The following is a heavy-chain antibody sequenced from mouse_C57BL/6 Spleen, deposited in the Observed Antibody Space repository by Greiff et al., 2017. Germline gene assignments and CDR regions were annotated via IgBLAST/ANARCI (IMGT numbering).Heavy chain of an antibody. V-gene: IGHV1-69*01. CDR3: ARKVGHWDFEG. CDR1: GYTFTSYW. Sequence: QVQLQQSGAELVMPGASVKLSCKASGYTFTSYWMHWVKQRPGQGLEWIGEIDPSDGYTNYNQKFKGKSTLTVDKSSSTAYMQLSSLTSEDSAVYYCARKVGHWDFEGWGTGTTVTVSS. D-gene: IGHD1-1*01. J-gene: IGHJ1*03. CDR2: IDPSDGYT.